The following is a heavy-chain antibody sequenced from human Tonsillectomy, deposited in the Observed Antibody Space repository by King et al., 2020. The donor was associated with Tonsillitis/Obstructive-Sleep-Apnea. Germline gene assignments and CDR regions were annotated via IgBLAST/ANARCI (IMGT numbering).Heavy chain of an antibody. CDR1: GGSFSGYY. Sequence: HVQLQQWGAGLLKPSETLSLTCAVYGGSFSGYYWSWIRQPPGKGLEWIGEINHSGSTNYNPSLKSRVTISVDTSKNQFSLKLSSVTAADTAGYYCARAGGYCSSTSCYVYYFDYWGQGTLVTVSS. CDR3: ARAGGYCSSTSCYVYYFDY. J-gene: IGHJ4*02. V-gene: IGHV4-34*01. CDR2: INHSGST. D-gene: IGHD2-2*01.